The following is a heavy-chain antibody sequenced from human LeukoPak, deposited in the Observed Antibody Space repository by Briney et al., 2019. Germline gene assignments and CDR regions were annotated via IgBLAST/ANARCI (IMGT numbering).Heavy chain of an antibody. Sequence: SQTLSLTCAISGDSVSSNSAAWNWIRQSPSRGLEWLGRTYYRSKWYNDYAVSVKSRITINPDTSKNQFSLQLNSVTPEDTAVYYCARGFTSLRAHSSYYFDYWGQGTLVTVSS. V-gene: IGHV6-1*01. CDR1: GDSVSSNSAA. CDR3: ARGFTSLRAHSSYYFDY. J-gene: IGHJ4*02. CDR2: TYYRSKWYN.